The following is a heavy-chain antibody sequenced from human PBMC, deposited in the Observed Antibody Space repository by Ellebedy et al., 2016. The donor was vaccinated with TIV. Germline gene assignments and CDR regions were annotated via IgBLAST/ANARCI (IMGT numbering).Heavy chain of an antibody. CDR3: ARDSIDYYDDISYYYFDS. J-gene: IGHJ4*02. V-gene: IGHV3-21*06. Sequence: PGGSLRLSCAASGFSFSDNSMSWVRQAPGRGLEWVSSISSHSTYTDYGDSVKGRFTVSRDNAKNSLYLQMNSLRSDDTAVYYCARDSIDYYDDISYYYFDSWGQGTLVTVSS. CDR1: GFSFSDNS. D-gene: IGHD3-22*01. CDR2: ISSHSTYT.